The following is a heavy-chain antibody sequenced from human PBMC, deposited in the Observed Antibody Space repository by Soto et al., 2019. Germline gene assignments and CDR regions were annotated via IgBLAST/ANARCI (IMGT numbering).Heavy chain of an antibody. D-gene: IGHD4-17*01. J-gene: IGHJ4*02. CDR3: ARRVTVTKNYFDY. Sequence: SETLSLTCTVSGGSISSYYWGWIRRPPGKGLEWIGSFYDDGSTYYNPSLKSRVTMSVDTSKNQFSLKLSSVTAADTAVYFCARRVTVTKNYFDYWGQGTLVTVSS. CDR1: GGSISSYY. V-gene: IGHV4-39*01. CDR2: FYDDGST.